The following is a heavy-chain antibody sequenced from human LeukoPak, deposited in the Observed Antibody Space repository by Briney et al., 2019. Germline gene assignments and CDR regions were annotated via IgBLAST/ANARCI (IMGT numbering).Heavy chain of an antibody. V-gene: IGHV4-4*07. J-gene: IGHJ3*02. CDR1: GGSITGSY. CDR3: ARYSSGWWSAFDI. Sequence: SETLSLTCTVSGGSITGSYWSWIRQPAGEGLQWIGRIYTSGSTNYNPSLKSRVTMSVDTSKNQFSLKLSSVTAADTAVYYCARYSSGWWSAFDIWGQGRMVTVSS. CDR2: IYTSGST. D-gene: IGHD6-19*01.